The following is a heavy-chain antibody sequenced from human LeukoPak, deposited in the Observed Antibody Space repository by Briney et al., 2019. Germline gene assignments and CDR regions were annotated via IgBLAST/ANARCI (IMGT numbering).Heavy chain of an antibody. Sequence: PRGSLRLSCAAPGCTFRSYSMNWVRQAPGKGLEWVSSISSSSSYIYYADSVKGRFTITKDNAKNSLYLQMNSLRAEDTAVYYCARDPSRATYNWFDPWGQGTLVTVSS. J-gene: IGHJ5*02. V-gene: IGHV3-21*01. CDR1: GCTFRSYS. CDR3: ARDPSRATYNWFDP. CDR2: ISSSSSYI.